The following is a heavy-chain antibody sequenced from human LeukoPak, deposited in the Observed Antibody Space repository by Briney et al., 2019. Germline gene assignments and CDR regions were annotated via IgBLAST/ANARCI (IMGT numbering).Heavy chain of an antibody. D-gene: IGHD3-10*01. V-gene: IGHV4-34*01. J-gene: IGHJ5*02. CDR1: GGSISSYY. CDR3: ARGLSPLLWFGVYSNWFDP. CDR2: INHSGST. Sequence: PSETLSLTCTVSGGSISSYYWSWIRQPPGKGLEWIGEINHSGSTNYNPSLKSRVTISVDTSKNQFSLKLSSVTAADTVVYYCARGLSPLLWFGVYSNWFDPWGQGTLVTVSS.